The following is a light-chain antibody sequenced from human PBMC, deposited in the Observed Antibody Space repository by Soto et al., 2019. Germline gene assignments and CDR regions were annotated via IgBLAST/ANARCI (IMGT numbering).Light chain of an antibody. CDR3: CSYALSRPVV. CDR1: NNNIGNYNL. J-gene: IGLJ3*02. CDR2: EVS. Sequence: QSALTQPASVSGSPGQSITISCTGSNNNIGNYNLVSWYQQHPGKAPKLMIYEVSVRPSGVSSRFSGSKSGNTASLTISGLQAEDEADYYCCSYALSRPVVFGGGTKLTVL. V-gene: IGLV2-23*02.